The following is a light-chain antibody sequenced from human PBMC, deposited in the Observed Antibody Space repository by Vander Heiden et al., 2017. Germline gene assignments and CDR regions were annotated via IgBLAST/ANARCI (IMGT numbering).Light chain of an antibody. CDR1: SSNIGSTS. Sequence: QSLLTQLPSASGTPGQRVTISCSGLSSNIGSTSVYWYQQLPGKAPKLLIYGKNQRPSGVPDRFSGSKSGTSASLAISGLRSEDEADYYCAAWDDGMSGPVFGGGTKLTVL. CDR2: GKN. J-gene: IGLJ3*02. CDR3: AAWDDGMSGPV. V-gene: IGLV1-47*01.